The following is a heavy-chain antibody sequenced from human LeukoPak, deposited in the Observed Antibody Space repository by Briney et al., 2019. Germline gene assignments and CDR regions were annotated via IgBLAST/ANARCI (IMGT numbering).Heavy chain of an antibody. Sequence: GGSLRLSCAASGFTFSSYAMSWDRQAPGKGLEWVSSISGDSTYIYNAGSVKGRFTISRDNAQASLYLQMISLRADDTAVYYCARVSGRLERQSDLDYWGQGTLVIVSS. D-gene: IGHD1-1*01. CDR3: ARVSGRLERQSDLDY. CDR1: GFTFSSYA. J-gene: IGHJ4*02. CDR2: ISGDSTYI. V-gene: IGHV3-21*01.